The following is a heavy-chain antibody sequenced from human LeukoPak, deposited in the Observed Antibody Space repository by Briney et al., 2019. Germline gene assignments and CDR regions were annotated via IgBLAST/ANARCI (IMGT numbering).Heavy chain of an antibody. CDR2: ISDSSSTI. CDR1: GFTFSTYG. D-gene: IGHD3-9*01. V-gene: IGHV3-48*03. Sequence: GGSLRLSCVASGFTFSTYGMIWVRQAPGKGLEWVSYISDSSSTIYYADPVKGRLTISRDNAKNVLYLQMNSLRAEDTAVYYCARWGATGCGDYWGQGTLVTVSS. CDR3: ARWGATGCGDY. J-gene: IGHJ4*02.